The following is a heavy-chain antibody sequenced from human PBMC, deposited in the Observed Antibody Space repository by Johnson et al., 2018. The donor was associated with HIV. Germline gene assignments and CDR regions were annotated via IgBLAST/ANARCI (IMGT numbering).Heavy chain of an antibody. Sequence: QVQLVESGGGVVQPGRSLRLSCAASGFTFSSYGMHWVRQAPGKGLEWVAVIWYDGSNKYYADSVKGRFTISRDNSKNTLYLQMNSLRAEDTAVYYCAREGGYSSSWYGGYGREDAFDIWGQGTMVTVSS. CDR3: AREGGYSSSWYGGYGREDAFDI. D-gene: IGHD6-13*01. V-gene: IGHV3-33*01. J-gene: IGHJ3*02. CDR1: GFTFSSYG. CDR2: IWYDGSNK.